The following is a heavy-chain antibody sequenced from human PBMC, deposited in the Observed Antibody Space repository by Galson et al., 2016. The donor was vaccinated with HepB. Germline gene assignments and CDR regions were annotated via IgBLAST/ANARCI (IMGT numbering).Heavy chain of an antibody. CDR2: ISSSGDST. J-gene: IGHJ5*02. CDR3: AKRYCSGGSCYHVDH. V-gene: IGHV3-23*01. Sequence: SLRLSCAASGFTFRNYWMSWVRQAPGKGLEWVSDISSSGDSTYYADSVKGRFTISRDNSKNTLYLQMNSLRAEDTAVYYCAKRYCSGGSCYHVDHWGQGTLVTVSS. CDR1: GFTFRNYW. D-gene: IGHD2-15*01.